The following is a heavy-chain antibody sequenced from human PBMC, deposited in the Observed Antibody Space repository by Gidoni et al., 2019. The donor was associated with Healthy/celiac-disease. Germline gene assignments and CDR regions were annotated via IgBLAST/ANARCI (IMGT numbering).Heavy chain of an antibody. CDR1: GGSFSGYY. CDR2: INHSGST. J-gene: IGHJ5*02. D-gene: IGHD3-10*01. V-gene: IGHV4-34*01. CDR3: ARGLRRVTMVRGVIAPNWFDP. Sequence: QVQLQQWGAGLLKPSETLSLTCAVYGGSFSGYYWSWLRQPPGKGLEWIGEINHSGSTNYNPSLKSRVTISVDTSKNQFSLKLSSVTAADTAVYYCARGLRRVTMVRGVIAPNWFDPWGQGTLVTVSS.